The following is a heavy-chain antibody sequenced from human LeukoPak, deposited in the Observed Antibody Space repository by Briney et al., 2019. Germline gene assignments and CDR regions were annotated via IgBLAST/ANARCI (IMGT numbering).Heavy chain of an antibody. CDR3: ARVTGPYDFWSGFDP. J-gene: IGHJ5*02. Sequence: PSETLSLICTVSGGSISSYYWSWIRQPPGKGLGWIGYIYYSGSTNYNPSLKSRVTISVDTSKNQFSLKLSSVTAADTAVYYCARVTGPYDFWSGFDPWGQGTLVTVSS. D-gene: IGHD3-3*01. CDR2: IYYSGST. CDR1: GGSISSYY. V-gene: IGHV4-59*01.